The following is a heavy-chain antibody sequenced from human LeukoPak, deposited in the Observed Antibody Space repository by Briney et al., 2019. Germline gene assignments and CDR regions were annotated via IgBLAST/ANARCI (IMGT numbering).Heavy chain of an antibody. CDR2: IYTSGST. CDR1: GGSISSGSYY. V-gene: IGHV4-61*02. J-gene: IGHJ4*02. CDR3: ARDEYYDSSGYPVYFDY. D-gene: IGHD3-22*01. Sequence: PSETLSLTCTVSGGSISSGSYYWSWIRQPAGKGLEWIGRIYTSGSTNYNPSLKSRVTISVDTSKNQFSLKLSSVTAADTAVYYCARDEYYDSSGYPVYFDYWGQGTLVTVSS.